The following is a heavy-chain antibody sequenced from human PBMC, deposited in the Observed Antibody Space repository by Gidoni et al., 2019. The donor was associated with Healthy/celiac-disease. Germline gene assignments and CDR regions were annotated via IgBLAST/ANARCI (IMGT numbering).Heavy chain of an antibody. CDR1: GFTFSSYA. Sequence: EVQLVASGGGLVQPGGSLRLVRAASGFTFSSYAMHWVRQAPGKGLEYVAAISSNGGSTYYANSVKGRFTISRDNSKNTLYLQMGSLRAEDMAVYYCARSLGAFGGVIVLWGQGTLVTVSS. D-gene: IGHD3-16*01. CDR2: ISSNGGST. CDR3: ARSLGAFGGVIVL. V-gene: IGHV3-64*01. J-gene: IGHJ5*02.